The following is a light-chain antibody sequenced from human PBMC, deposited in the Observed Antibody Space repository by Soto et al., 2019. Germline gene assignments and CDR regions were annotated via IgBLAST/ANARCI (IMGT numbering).Light chain of an antibody. CDR1: QSVSSSY. J-gene: IGKJ2*01. CDR3: QQYDTSIWAYT. V-gene: IGKV3-20*01. CDR2: GAS. Sequence: EVVLTQSPVTLSLSPGERATLSCRASQSVSSSYLAWYQQKPGQAPRLLIYGASSRATGIPDRFSGSGSGTGFTLTISRLEPEAFAVYYCQQYDTSIWAYTFGQGTKLEIK.